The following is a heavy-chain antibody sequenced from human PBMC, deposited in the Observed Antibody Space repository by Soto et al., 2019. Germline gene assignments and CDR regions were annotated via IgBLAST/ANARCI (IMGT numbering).Heavy chain of an antibody. CDR3: AGTSITIFGVVITRALYGMDV. CDR1: GGSISSSSYY. J-gene: IGHJ6*02. Sequence: SETLSLTCTVSGGSISSSSYYWGWIRQPPGKGLQWIGSVYYSGSTNYNPSLKSRVTISVHTSKNQFSLKLSSVTAADTAVYYCAGTSITIFGVVITRALYGMDVWGQGTTVTVSS. V-gene: IGHV4-39*07. D-gene: IGHD3-3*01. CDR2: VYYSGST.